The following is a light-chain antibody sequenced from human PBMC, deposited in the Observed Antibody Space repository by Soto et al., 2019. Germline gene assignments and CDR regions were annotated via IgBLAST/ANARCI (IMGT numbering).Light chain of an antibody. CDR2: GNN. CDR3: AAWDDTLSAPWV. V-gene: IGLV1-40*01. Sequence: QSVLTQPPSVSGAPGQRVTISCTGSSSNIGAGYDVHWYQHLPGTAPKLVIYGNNNRPSGVPDRFSGSKSGTSASLAITGLQAEDEADYYCAAWDDTLSAPWVFGGGTKLTVL. CDR1: SSNIGAGYD. J-gene: IGLJ3*02.